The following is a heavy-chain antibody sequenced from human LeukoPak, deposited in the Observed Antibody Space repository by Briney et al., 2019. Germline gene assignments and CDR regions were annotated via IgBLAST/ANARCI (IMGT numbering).Heavy chain of an antibody. V-gene: IGHV4-59*08. CDR3: ARHKYYGSGSPSFFDY. CDR1: GGSISSYY. D-gene: IGHD3-10*01. Sequence: SETLSLTCAVSGGSISSYYWSWIRQPPGKGLEWIGYIYYSGSTNYNPSLKSRVTISVDTSKNQFSLKLSSVTAADTAVYYCARHKYYGSGSPSFFDYWGQGTLVTVSS. J-gene: IGHJ4*02. CDR2: IYYSGST.